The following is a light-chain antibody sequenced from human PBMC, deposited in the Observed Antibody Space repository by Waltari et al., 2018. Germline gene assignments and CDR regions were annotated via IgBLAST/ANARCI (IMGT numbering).Light chain of an antibody. CDR1: QSISSY. J-gene: IGKJ2*01. V-gene: IGKV1-39*01. CDR3: QQSYSTLSYT. CDR2: AAS. Sequence: DIQMTQSPSSLSASVGDSVTITCRASQSISSYLNWYQQKPGKAPKLLIYAASSLQSGVPSRFSGSGSGTDFTLTISSLQPEDFATYYCQQSYSTLSYTFGQGTKLEIK.